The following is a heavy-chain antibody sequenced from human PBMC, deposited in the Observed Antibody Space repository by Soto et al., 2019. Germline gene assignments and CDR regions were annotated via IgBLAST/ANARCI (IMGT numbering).Heavy chain of an antibody. V-gene: IGHV3-43*01. Sequence: GGSLRLSCAASGFTFDDYTMHWVHQAPGKGLEWVSLISWDGGSTYYADSVKGRFTISRDNSKNSLYLQMNSLRTEDTALYYCAKDRYGSGSYYKIYYYGMDVWGQGTTVTVSS. CDR1: GFTFDDYT. CDR3: AKDRYGSGSYYKIYYYGMDV. D-gene: IGHD3-10*01. J-gene: IGHJ6*02. CDR2: ISWDGGST.